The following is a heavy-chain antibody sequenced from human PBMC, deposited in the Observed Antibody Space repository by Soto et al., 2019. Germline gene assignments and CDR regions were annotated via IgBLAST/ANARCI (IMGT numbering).Heavy chain of an antibody. CDR1: GGTFSSYA. CDR2: IIPIFGTA. J-gene: IGHJ5*02. CDR3: ARDGRYCSSTSCYTNWFDP. D-gene: IGHD2-2*02. V-gene: IGHV1-69*01. Sequence: QVQLVQSGAEVKKPGSSVKVSCKASGGTFSSYAISWVRQAPGQGLEWMGGIIPIFGTANYAQKFQGRVTIAADESTSTAYMVLSSLRYEDTAVYYCARDGRYCSSTSCYTNWFDPWGQGTLVTVSS.